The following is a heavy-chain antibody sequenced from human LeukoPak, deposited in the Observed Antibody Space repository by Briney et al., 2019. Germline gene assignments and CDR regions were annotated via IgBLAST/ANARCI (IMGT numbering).Heavy chain of an antibody. J-gene: IGHJ4*02. CDR1: GGSILTTNW. CDR2: VHLSGAS. CDR3: TRESGAFSPFGF. D-gene: IGHD1-26*01. V-gene: IGHV4-4*02. Sequence: PSGTLSLTCAVSGGSILTTNWWSWVRQPPGKGLEWTGEVHLSGASNYNPSLKSRVNMSIDKSKNQLSLELTSVTAADTAIYYCTRESGAFSPFGFWGQGTLVTVSS.